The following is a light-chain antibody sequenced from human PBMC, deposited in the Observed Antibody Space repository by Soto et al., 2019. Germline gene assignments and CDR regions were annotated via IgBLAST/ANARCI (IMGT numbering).Light chain of an antibody. CDR1: SSDVGGYNY. J-gene: IGLJ1*01. Sequence: QSALTQPASVSGTPGQSITLSCTGTSSDVGGYNYVSWYQQHPGKAPKLLIYDVTNRPSGVANRFSGSKSGNTASLTISGLPAEDEADYYCSSYRSSSPVYVFGPGTKLTVL. CDR2: DVT. V-gene: IGLV2-14*03. CDR3: SSYRSSSPVYV.